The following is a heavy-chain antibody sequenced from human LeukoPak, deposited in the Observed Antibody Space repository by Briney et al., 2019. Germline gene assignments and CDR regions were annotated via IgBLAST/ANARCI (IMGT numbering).Heavy chain of an antibody. Sequence: GSSVKVSCKASGGTSSSYAISWVRQAPGQGLEWMGGIIPIFGTANYAQKFQGRVTITADKSTSTAYMELSSLRSEDTAVYYCARDRSRVTYYYDSSGSRAFDIWGQGTMVTVSS. V-gene: IGHV1-69*06. CDR2: IIPIFGTA. CDR1: GGTSSSYA. CDR3: ARDRSRVTYYYDSSGSRAFDI. D-gene: IGHD3-22*01. J-gene: IGHJ3*02.